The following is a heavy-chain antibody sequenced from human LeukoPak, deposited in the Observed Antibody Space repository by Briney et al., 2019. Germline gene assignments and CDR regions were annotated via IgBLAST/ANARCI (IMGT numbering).Heavy chain of an antibody. V-gene: IGHV3-7*01. CDR3: VRGWWSDWYFDL. CDR2: IKQDGSEK. Sequence: GGSLRLSCAASGFTFSSYWMSWVRQAPGKGLERVANIKQDGSEKYYVDSVKGRFTISRDNAKNSLYLQMNSLRAEDTAVYYCVRGWWSDWYFDLWGRGTLVTVSS. D-gene: IGHD2-15*01. J-gene: IGHJ2*01. CDR1: GFTFSSYW.